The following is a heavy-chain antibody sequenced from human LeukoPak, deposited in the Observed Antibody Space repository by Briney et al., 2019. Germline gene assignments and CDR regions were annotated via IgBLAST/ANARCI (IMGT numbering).Heavy chain of an antibody. CDR1: GLTFDDYG. J-gene: IGHJ6*03. CDR3: ARDASCSSTSCNYYYYYYMDV. D-gene: IGHD2-2*01. Sequence: PGGSLRLSCAASGLTFDDYGMSWVRQAPGKGLEWVSGINWNGGSTGYADSVKGRFTISRDNAKNSLYLQMNSLRAEDTALYYCARDASCSSTSCNYYYYYYMDVWGKGTTVTVSS. CDR2: INWNGGST. V-gene: IGHV3-20*04.